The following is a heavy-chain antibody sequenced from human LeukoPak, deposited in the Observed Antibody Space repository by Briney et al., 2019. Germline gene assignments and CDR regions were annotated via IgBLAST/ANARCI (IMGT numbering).Heavy chain of an antibody. CDR3: ARDPETHCSGGSCYSGYFDY. Sequence: GGSLRLSCAASGFTFSSYAMHWVRQAPGKGLEWVAVISYDGSNKYYADSVKGRFTISRDNSKNTLCLQMNSLRAEDTAVCYCARDPETHCSGGSCYSGYFDYWGQGTLVTVSS. CDR1: GFTFSSYA. J-gene: IGHJ4*02. D-gene: IGHD2-15*01. CDR2: ISYDGSNK. V-gene: IGHV3-30-3*01.